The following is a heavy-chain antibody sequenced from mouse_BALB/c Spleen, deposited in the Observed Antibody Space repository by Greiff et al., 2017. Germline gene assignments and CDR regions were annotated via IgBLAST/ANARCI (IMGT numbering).Heavy chain of an antibody. D-gene: IGHD2-4*01. CDR2: ISSGGGST. CDR3: ASPMITTGGFDY. Sequence: EVQVVESGGGLVKPGGSLKLSCAASGFAFSSYDMSWVRQTPEKRLEWVAYISSGGGSTYYPDTVKGRFTISRDNAKNTLYLQMSSLKSEDTAMYYCASPMITTGGFDYRGQGTTLTVSS. CDR1: GFAFSSYD. J-gene: IGHJ2*01. V-gene: IGHV5-12-1*01.